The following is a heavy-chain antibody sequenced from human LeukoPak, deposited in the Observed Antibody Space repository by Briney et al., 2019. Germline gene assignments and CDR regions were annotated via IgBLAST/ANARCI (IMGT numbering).Heavy chain of an antibody. CDR3: ARERGGYNYGRAYMDV. CDR1: GGAFSSYA. CDR2: IIPVFGTS. Sequence: ASVKVSCKASGGAFSSYAFSWVRQAPGQGLEWMGGIIPVFGTSNYAQKFQGRVTITADESTRTVYMELSSPRSEDTAVYYCARERGGYNYGRAYMDVWGKGTTVTVSS. D-gene: IGHD5-18*01. J-gene: IGHJ6*03. V-gene: IGHV1-69*13.